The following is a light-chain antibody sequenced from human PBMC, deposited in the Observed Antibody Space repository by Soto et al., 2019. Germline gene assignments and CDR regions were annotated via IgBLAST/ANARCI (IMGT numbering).Light chain of an antibody. V-gene: IGLV2-14*01. Sequence: QSALTQPASVSGSPGQSITISCTGTSSDVGGYNYVSWYQQHPGKAPKLMIYEVSNRPSGVSNRFSGSNSGNTASLTISGLQAEDKADYYCSSYTSSSTLYGFGTGT. CDR2: EVS. CDR1: SSDVGGYNY. CDR3: SSYTSSSTLYG. J-gene: IGLJ1*01.